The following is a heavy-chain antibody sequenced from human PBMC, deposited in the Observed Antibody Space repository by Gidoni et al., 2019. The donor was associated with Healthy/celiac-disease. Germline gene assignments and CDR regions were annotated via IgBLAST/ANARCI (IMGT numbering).Heavy chain of an antibody. D-gene: IGHD5-18*01. V-gene: IGHV1-58*01. CDR1: GFTFTSSA. J-gene: IGHJ4*02. CDR2: IVVGSGNT. Sequence: QMQLVQSGPEVKKPGTSVKVSCTASGFTFTSSAVQWVRQARGQRLEWIGWIVVGSGNTNYAQKFQERVTITRDMSTSTAYMELSSLRSEDTAVYYCAAVTAMSPDSFDYWGQGTLVTVSS. CDR3: AAVTAMSPDSFDY.